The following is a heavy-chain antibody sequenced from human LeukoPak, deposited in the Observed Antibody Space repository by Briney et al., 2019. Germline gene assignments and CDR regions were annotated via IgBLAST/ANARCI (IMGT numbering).Heavy chain of an antibody. V-gene: IGHV1-2*02. D-gene: IGHD3-3*01. Sequence: ASVKVSCKASGYTFTGYYMHWVRQARGQGLEWMGWINPNSGGTNYAQKFQGRATMTRDTSISTAYMELSRLRSDDTAVYYCARVLYDFWSGYRERYYFDYWGQGTLVTVSS. CDR3: ARVLYDFWSGYRERYYFDY. CDR1: GYTFTGYY. CDR2: INPNSGGT. J-gene: IGHJ4*02.